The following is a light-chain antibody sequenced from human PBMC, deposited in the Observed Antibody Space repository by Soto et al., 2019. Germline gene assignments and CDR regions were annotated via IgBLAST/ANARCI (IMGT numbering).Light chain of an antibody. CDR2: RES. Sequence: EIVLTQSPATLSVSPGERATLSCTASHYVYSNVAWFQQRPGQAPRLLIYRESTRATGNPARFSGSGSGTEFTLTITSLQSEDFALYYCQQYHNLWTFGQGTKVDNK. V-gene: IGKV3-15*01. CDR1: HYVYSN. CDR3: QQYHNLWT. J-gene: IGKJ1*01.